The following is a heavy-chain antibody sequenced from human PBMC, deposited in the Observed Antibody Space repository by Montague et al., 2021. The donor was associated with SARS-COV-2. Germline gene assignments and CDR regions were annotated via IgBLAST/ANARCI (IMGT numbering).Heavy chain of an antibody. Sequence: SETLSLTCTVSGGSISRYSWTWSWKPPGKGLERIGFGYNSWSTNYNHSLTSRVTISVDTSKYQFSLRLSSVSAADTAAYYCARVGRGSSWYEVAFDIWGQGTMVTVS. V-gene: IGHV4-59*01. CDR1: GGSISRYS. CDR3: ARVGRGSSWYEVAFDI. J-gene: IGHJ3*02. CDR2: GYNSWST. D-gene: IGHD6-13*01.